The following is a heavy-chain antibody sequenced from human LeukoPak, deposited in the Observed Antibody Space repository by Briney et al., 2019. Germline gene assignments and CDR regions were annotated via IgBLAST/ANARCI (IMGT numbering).Heavy chain of an antibody. CDR1: GYSISSGYY. CDR3: AGTPYGSGSHYYFDY. V-gene: IGHV4-38-2*01. J-gene: IGHJ4*02. Sequence: SETLSLTCAVSGYSISSGYYWGWIRQPPGKGLVWIGSIYHSGSTYYNPSLKSRVTISVDTSKNQFSLKLSSVTAADTAVYYCAGTPYGSGSHYYFDYWGQGTLVTVSS. D-gene: IGHD3-10*01. CDR2: IYHSGST.